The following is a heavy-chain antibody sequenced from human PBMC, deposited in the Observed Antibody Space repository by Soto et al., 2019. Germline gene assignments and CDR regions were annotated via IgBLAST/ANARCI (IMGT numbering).Heavy chain of an antibody. CDR2: IYYSGST. V-gene: IGHV4-59*01. J-gene: IGHJ6*02. Sequence: PSETLSLTCTVSGGSMSDYYWSWIRQPPGMGLGWIAYIYYSGSTNYNPSLKSRVTISVDTSKNQFSLKLSSVAAADTAVYYCASGGDYLYYAMDVWGQGTTVTVSS. CDR3: ASGGDYLYYAMDV. D-gene: IGHD3-16*01. CDR1: GGSMSDYY.